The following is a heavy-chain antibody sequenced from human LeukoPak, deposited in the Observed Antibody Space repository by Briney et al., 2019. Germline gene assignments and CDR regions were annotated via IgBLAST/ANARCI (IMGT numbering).Heavy chain of an antibody. CDR1: GFTFSSYA. J-gene: IGHJ4*02. CDR2: ISSNGGST. D-gene: IGHD3-22*01. V-gene: IGHV3-64*01. CDR3: ERGYYDSSGYYSPYYFDY. Sequence: GGSLRLSCAASGFTFSSYAMHWVRQAPGKGLEYVSAISSNGGSTYYANSVKGRFTISRDNSKNTLYLQMGSLRAEDMAVYYCERGYYDSSGYYSPYYFDYWGQGTLVTVSS.